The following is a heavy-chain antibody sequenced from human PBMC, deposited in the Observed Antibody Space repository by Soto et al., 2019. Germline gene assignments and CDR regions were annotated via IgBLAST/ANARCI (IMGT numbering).Heavy chain of an antibody. Sequence: QVQLQESGPGLVKPSETLSLTCTVSGGSISSYYWSWIRQPPGKGLEWIGYIYYSGSTNYNPSLKSRVTISVDTSKNQFSLKLSSVTAADTAVYYCARLGRDYDFWSGYYRGGLNWFDPWGQGTLVTVSS. V-gene: IGHV4-59*08. D-gene: IGHD3-3*01. CDR1: GGSISSYY. CDR3: ARLGRDYDFWSGYYRGGLNWFDP. CDR2: IYYSGST. J-gene: IGHJ5*02.